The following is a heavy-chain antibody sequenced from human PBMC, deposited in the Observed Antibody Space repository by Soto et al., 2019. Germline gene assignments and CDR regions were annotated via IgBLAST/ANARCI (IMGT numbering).Heavy chain of an antibody. J-gene: IGHJ6*02. CDR2: SVVGSGNT. Sequence: SVKVSCKASGFTFTRSSVHWGRQARGQRVERIGWSVVGSGNTNSAQKIPVRATKTKDMPTRTADMALNSVGSEGTTVYYCAADLRMDVWGQGTPVTVPS. CDR3: AADLRMDV. V-gene: IGHV1-58*01. CDR1: GFTFTRSS.